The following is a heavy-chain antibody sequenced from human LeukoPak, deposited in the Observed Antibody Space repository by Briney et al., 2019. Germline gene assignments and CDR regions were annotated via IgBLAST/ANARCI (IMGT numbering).Heavy chain of an antibody. J-gene: IGHJ5*02. D-gene: IGHD3-10*01. CDR1: GFTFSSYS. V-gene: IGHV3-21*04. CDR3: ARYRYGSGSYLNWFDP. Sequence: GGSLRLSCAASGFTFSSYSMNWVRQTPGKGLEWVSSISSSSSYIYYADSVKGRFTISRDNAKNSLYLQMNSLRAEDTAVYYCARYRYGSGSYLNWFDPWGQGTLVTVSS. CDR2: ISSSSSYI.